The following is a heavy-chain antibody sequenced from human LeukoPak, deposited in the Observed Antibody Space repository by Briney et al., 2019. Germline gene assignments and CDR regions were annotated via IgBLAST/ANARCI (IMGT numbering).Heavy chain of an antibody. V-gene: IGHV3-30*18. D-gene: IGHD3-10*01. CDR3: AKASNSGYFYGSGRYENWFDA. CDR1: GFSFSAYG. Sequence: PGGSLRPSRGTSGFSFSAYGMHWVRQAPGKGLEWVAVISYDGGNKFYADSVKGRFTISRDNSQNTMTLQMNSLRAEDTALYYCAKASNSGYFYGSGRYENWFDAWGQGTLVTVSS. J-gene: IGHJ5*02. CDR2: ISYDGGNK.